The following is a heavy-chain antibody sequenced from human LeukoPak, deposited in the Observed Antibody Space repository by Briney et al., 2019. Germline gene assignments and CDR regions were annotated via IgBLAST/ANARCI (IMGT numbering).Heavy chain of an antibody. V-gene: IGHV1-2*02. CDR3: ARVPGYCSSTSCYARSFYFDY. CDR2: INPNSGGT. J-gene: IGHJ4*02. CDR1: GYTFTGYY. D-gene: IGHD2-2*01. Sequence: ASVKVSCKASGYTFTGYYMHWVRQAPGQGLEWMGWINPNSGGTNYAQKFQGRVTMTRDTSISTAYMELRSLRSDDTAVYYCARVPGYCSSTSCYARSFYFDYWGQGTLVTVSS.